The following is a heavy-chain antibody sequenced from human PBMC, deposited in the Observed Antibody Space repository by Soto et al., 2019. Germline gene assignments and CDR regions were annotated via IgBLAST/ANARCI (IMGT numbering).Heavy chain of an antibody. CDR1: GFTFSSYW. J-gene: IGHJ6*03. Sequence: GGSLRLSCAASGFTFSSYWMSWVRQAPGKGLEWVANIKQDGSEKYYVDSVKGRFTISRDNAKNSLYLQMNSLRAEDTAVYYCARDRGDSSSSEDYYYYYMDVLGKGTTVTVSS. D-gene: IGHD6-6*01. V-gene: IGHV3-7*01. CDR2: IKQDGSEK. CDR3: ARDRGDSSSSEDYYYYYMDV.